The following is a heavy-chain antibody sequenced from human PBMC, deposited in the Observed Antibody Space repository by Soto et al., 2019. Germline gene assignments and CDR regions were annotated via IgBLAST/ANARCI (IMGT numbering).Heavy chain of an antibody. CDR2: IIPILGIA. CDR3: ARERAHSSSWYSYYYYYMDF. J-gene: IGHJ6*03. D-gene: IGHD6-13*01. CDR1: GGTFSSYT. Sequence: SVKVSCKASGGTFSSYTISWVRQAPGQGLEWMGRIIPILGIANYAQKFQGRVTITADKSTSTAYMELSSLRSEDTAVYYCARERAHSSSWYSYYYYYMDFWGKGSTVTVSS. V-gene: IGHV1-69*04.